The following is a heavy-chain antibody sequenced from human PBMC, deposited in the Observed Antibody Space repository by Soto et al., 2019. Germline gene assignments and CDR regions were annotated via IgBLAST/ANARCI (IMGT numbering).Heavy chain of an antibody. CDR1: GYSFTSYW. CDR3: TRHFTLGVVAATDYYYMDV. V-gene: IGHV5-51*01. J-gene: IGHJ6*03. Sequence: GESLKISCKGSGYSFTSYWIGWVRQMPGKSLEWMGIIYPGDSDTRYSPSFQGQVTISADKSISTAYLQWSSLKASDTAMYYCTRHFTLGVVAATDYYYMDVWGKGTTVTVSS. D-gene: IGHD2-15*01. CDR2: IYPGDSDT.